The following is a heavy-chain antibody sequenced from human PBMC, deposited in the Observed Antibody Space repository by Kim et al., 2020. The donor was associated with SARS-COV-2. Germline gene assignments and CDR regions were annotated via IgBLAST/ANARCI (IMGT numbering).Heavy chain of an antibody. CDR2: IYYAGST. D-gene: IGHD3-16*01. Sequence: SETLSLTCTVSGGSISSRNYYWGWIRQPPGKGLEWIGSIYYAGSTFYTPSLEGRVAISVDTSKNQFFLNLNSVTAADTAVYYCVRLRATRNFDFYYGYLDTDYWGQGTLVTVSS. CDR3: VRLRATRNFDFYYGYLDTDY. CDR1: GGSISSRNYY. J-gene: IGHJ4*02. V-gene: IGHV4-39*01.